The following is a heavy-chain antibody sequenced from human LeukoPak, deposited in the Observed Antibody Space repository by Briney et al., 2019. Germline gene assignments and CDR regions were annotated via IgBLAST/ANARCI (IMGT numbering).Heavy chain of an antibody. D-gene: IGHD2-2*01. V-gene: IGHV3-49*04. J-gene: IGHJ4*02. CDR3: TRGYCSSTSCRDIFDY. Sequence: GGSLRLSCTASGFTFGDYAMSWVRQAPGKGLEWVGFIRSKADGGTTEYAASVKGRFTISRDDSKSIAYLQMNSLKTEDTAVYYCTRGYCSSTSCRDIFDYWGQGTLVTVSS. CDR2: IRSKADGGTT. CDR1: GFTFGDYA.